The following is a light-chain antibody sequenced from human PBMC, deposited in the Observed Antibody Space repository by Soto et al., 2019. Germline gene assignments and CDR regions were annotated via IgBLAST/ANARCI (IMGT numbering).Light chain of an antibody. V-gene: IGKV1-5*03. CDR3: QHYNSYSEA. Sequence: IQMTQSPSTLSGSVGDRVTITCRASQTISSWLAWYQQKPGKAPKLLIYKASTLKSGVPSRFRGSGSGTEFTLTISSLHPDHFATYYCQHYNSYSEAFGQGTKGELK. CDR1: QTISSW. J-gene: IGKJ1*01. CDR2: KAS.